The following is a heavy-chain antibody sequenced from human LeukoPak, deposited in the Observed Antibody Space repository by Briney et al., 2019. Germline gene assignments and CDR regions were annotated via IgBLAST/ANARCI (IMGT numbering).Heavy chain of an antibody. Sequence: SETLSLTCTVSGGSISSYYWSWIRQPPGKGLEWIGYIYYSGSTNYNPSLKSRVTISVDTSKNQFSLKLSSVTAADTAVYYCASTAYDFWSGYYYYYGMDVWGQGTTVTVSS. CDR3: ASTAYDFWSGYYYYYGMDV. CDR2: IYYSGST. CDR1: GGSISSYY. V-gene: IGHV4-59*01. J-gene: IGHJ6*02. D-gene: IGHD3-3*01.